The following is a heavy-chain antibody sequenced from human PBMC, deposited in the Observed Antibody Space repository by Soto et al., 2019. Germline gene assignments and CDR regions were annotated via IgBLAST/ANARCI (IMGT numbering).Heavy chain of an antibody. D-gene: IGHD3-10*01. CDR2: ISGTGGST. CDR3: AKRWFGELSPLDY. Sequence: GGSLRLSCAASGFTFSSYSMSWVRQAPGKGLEWVSAISGTGGSTCYANSVKGRFTISRHNSNNTLYLQMNSLRADGTAVYYCAKRWFGELSPLDYWGHGALVTVSS. J-gene: IGHJ4*01. V-gene: IGHV3-23*01. CDR1: GFTFSSYS.